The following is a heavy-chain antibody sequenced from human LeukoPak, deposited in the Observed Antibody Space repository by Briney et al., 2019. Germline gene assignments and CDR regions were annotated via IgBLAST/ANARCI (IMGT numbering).Heavy chain of an antibody. J-gene: IGHJ4*02. CDR2: ISGSGGST. CDR3: AKDRGSGSYYGLFDY. D-gene: IGHD1-26*01. Sequence: TGGSLRLSCAASGFTFSSYGTSWVRQAPGKGLEWVSAISGSGGSTYYADSVKGRFTISRDNSKNTLYLQMNSLRAEDTAVYYCAKDRGSGSYYGLFDYWGQGTLVTVSS. CDR1: GFTFSSYG. V-gene: IGHV3-23*01.